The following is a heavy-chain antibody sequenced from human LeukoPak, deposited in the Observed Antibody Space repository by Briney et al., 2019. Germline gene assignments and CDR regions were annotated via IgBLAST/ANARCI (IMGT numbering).Heavy chain of an antibody. CDR3: AKDGGPVWFGEFHYFDY. Sequence: PGGSLRLSCAASGFTFSNYGMHWVRQAPGKGLEWVSAISGSGGSTYYADSVKGRFTISRDNSKNTLYLQMNSLRAEDTAVYYCAKDGGPVWFGEFHYFDYWGQGTLVTVSS. D-gene: IGHD3-10*01. CDR2: ISGSGGST. V-gene: IGHV3-23*01. J-gene: IGHJ4*02. CDR1: GFTFSNYG.